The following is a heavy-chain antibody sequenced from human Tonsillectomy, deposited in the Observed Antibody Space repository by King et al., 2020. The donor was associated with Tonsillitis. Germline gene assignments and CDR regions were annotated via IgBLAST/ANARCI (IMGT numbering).Heavy chain of an antibody. J-gene: IGHJ4*02. CDR1: GGSISSYY. D-gene: IGHD3-3*01. CDR2: IYTSGTT. Sequence: QLQESGPGLLKPSETLSLTCTVSGGSISSYYWSWIRQPAGKGLEWIGRIYTSGTTNYNPSLKIRVTMSVDTSKNQFSLKLGSVTAADTAVYYCARGIVLRFLELFVYWGQGTLVTVSS. CDR3: ARGIVLRFLELFVY. V-gene: IGHV4-4*07.